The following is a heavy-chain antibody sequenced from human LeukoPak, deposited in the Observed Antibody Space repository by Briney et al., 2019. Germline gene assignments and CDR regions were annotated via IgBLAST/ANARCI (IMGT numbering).Heavy chain of an antibody. CDR3: AHVKRRIDY. V-gene: IGHV2-5*02. J-gene: IGHJ4*02. Sequence: SGPTLVNPTQTPTLTCTFSGFSLSTSGVGVGWIRQPPGKALEWLALIYWDDDKRYSPSLKSRLTITKDTSKNRVVLTMTNMDPVDTATYYCAHVKRRIDYWGQGTLVTVSS. CDR2: IYWDDDK. CDR1: GFSLSTSGVG.